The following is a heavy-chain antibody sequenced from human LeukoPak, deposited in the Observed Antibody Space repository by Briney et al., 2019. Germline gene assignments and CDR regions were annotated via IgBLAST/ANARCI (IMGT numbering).Heavy chain of an antibody. J-gene: IGHJ4*02. V-gene: IGHV1-69*13. CDR1: GGTFSSYA. CDR2: IIPIFGTA. CDR3: ARTPGIAVAEFFDY. Sequence: ASVKVSCKASGGTFSSYAISWVRQAPGQGLEWMGGIIPIFGTANYAQKFQGRVTITADESTSTAYMELSSLRSEDTAVYYCARTPGIAVAEFFDYWGQGTLVTVSS. D-gene: IGHD6-19*01.